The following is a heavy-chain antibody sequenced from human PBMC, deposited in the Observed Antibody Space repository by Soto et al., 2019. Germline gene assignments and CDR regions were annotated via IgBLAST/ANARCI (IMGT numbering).Heavy chain of an antibody. D-gene: IGHD1-20*01. V-gene: IGHV3-33*06. Sequence: QVQLVESGGGVVQPGRSLRLSCEASGFTFSTYVMNWVRQAPGKGLEWVALIWHDGSKKYYADSVEGRFTVSRDNSKNTLYVQMNSLKVEDTGVYYCAKTGRPYNYYYYMDAWGKGTTVTVSS. J-gene: IGHJ6*03. CDR2: IWHDGSKK. CDR3: AKTGRPYNYYYYMDA. CDR1: GFTFSTYV.